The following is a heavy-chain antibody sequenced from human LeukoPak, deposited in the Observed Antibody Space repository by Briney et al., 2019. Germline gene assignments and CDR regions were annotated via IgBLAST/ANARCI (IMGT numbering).Heavy chain of an antibody. CDR1: GFTFNTVW. CDR3: ARFGYASAWSYWYFDL. Sequence: AGGSLRLSCAASGFTFNTVWMTWVRQAPGKGLEWVANIKGDGSEKSYADSVRGRFTISRDNAQNSLFLQMNMLRVEDTAIYYCARFGYASAWSYWYFDLWGRGTLVTVSS. D-gene: IGHD6-19*01. J-gene: IGHJ2*01. CDR2: IKGDGSEK. V-gene: IGHV3-7*01.